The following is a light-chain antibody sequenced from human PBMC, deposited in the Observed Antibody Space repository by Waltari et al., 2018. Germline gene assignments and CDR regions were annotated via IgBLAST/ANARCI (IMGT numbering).Light chain of an antibody. CDR2: KDS. Sequence: SYELTQPSSVSVSPGQTARITCSGDILAKRYARWFQQKPGQAPVVVIYKDSERPSGFAERFSGSNSGTTVTLTISGAQVEDEADYYCYSAADNNRQVFGGGTKLTVL. CDR3: YSAADNNRQV. V-gene: IGLV3-27*01. J-gene: IGLJ3*02. CDR1: ILAKRY.